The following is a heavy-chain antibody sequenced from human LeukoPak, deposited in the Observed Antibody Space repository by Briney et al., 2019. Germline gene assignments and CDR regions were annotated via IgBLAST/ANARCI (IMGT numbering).Heavy chain of an antibody. V-gene: IGHV3-33*01. Sequence: GGSLRLSCVASGFPFSSYGMHWVRQAPGKGLEWVAVIWSVGGAEYYADSVKGRFTISRDNSKNTLFLQMNSLRAEDTAVYYCARAAYDNSGYLTLWGQGTLVTVSS. J-gene: IGHJ4*02. CDR2: IWSVGGAE. D-gene: IGHD3-22*01. CDR3: ARAAYDNSGYLTL. CDR1: GFPFSSYG.